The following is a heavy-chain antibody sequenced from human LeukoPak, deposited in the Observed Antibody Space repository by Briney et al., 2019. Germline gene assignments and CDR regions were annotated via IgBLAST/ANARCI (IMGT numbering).Heavy chain of an antibody. CDR2: ISYDGSNK. J-gene: IGHJ4*02. V-gene: IGHV3-30-3*01. Sequence: PGRSLRLSCAASGFTFSSHAMHWVRQAPGKGLEWVAVISYDGSNKYYADSVKGRFTISRDNSKNSLYLQMNSLRGEDTAVYYCARGMDYDILAGPPDYWGQGTLVTVSS. CDR3: ARGMDYDILAGPPDY. CDR1: GFTFSSHA. D-gene: IGHD3-9*01.